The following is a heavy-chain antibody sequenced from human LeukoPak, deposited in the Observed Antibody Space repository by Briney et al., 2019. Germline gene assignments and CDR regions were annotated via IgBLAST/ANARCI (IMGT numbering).Heavy chain of an antibody. CDR3: SKYPGQPLYYFLF. D-gene: IGHD2/OR15-2a*01. J-gene: IGHJ4*02. V-gene: IGHV3-23*01. CDR2: ISGSGGST. Sequence: GGSLRLSCAASGFILSMPAMSWVRQAPGKGLEWVSAISGSGGSTYYADSVKGRFTISRDNSKNTLYLQMNSLRAEDTAVYYCSKYPGQPLYYFLFGGQGTVVTVSS. CDR1: GFILSMPA.